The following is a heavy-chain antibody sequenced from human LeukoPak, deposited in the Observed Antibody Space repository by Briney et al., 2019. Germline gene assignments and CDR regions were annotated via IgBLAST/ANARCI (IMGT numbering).Heavy chain of an antibody. Sequence: SQTLSLTCAISGDSVSSDNAAWSWIRQSPSRGLEWLGRIYYRSQWHDDYSVSVKSRVTINADTSKNLLSLHLNSVPPEDSAVYYCAREYSNGWYLYFFDFWGQGALVTVSS. CDR1: GDSVSSDNAA. CDR2: IYYRSQWHD. CDR3: AREYSNGWYLYFFDF. D-gene: IGHD6-19*01. J-gene: IGHJ4*02. V-gene: IGHV6-1*01.